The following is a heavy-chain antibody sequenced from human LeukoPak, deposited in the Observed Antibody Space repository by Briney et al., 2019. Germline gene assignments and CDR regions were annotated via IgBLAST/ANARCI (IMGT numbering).Heavy chain of an antibody. V-gene: IGHV1-24*01. CDR2: FDPEDRET. J-gene: IGHJ5*02. CDR1: GYTLTELS. CDR3: ATGTQLWLQDGWFDP. D-gene: IGHD5-24*01. Sequence: GASVKVSCKVSGYTLTELSKHWVRHAPGKGLEWMGGFDPEDRETIYAQKFQDRVTMTEDTSTDPAYMEQSSLRYEGMAVYYCATGTQLWLQDGWFDPWGQGTLVTVSS.